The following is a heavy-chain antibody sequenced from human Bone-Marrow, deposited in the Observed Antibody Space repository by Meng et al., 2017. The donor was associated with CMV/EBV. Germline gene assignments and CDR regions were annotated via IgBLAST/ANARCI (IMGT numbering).Heavy chain of an antibody. J-gene: IGHJ3*02. CDR3: ARAIVGANDAFDI. Sequence: GESLKISWKGSGYSFTSYWIGWVRQMPGKGLEWMGIIYPGDSDTRYSPSFQGQVTISADKSISTAYLQWSSLKASDTAMYYCARAIVGANDAFDIWGRGTMVTVSS. CDR1: GYSFTSYW. V-gene: IGHV5-51*01. D-gene: IGHD1-26*01. CDR2: IYPGDSDT.